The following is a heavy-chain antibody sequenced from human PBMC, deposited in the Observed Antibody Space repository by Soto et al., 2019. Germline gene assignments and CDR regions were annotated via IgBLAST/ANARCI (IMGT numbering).Heavy chain of an antibody. CDR3: ARSSGSYSKWFDS. V-gene: IGHV1-2*02. CDR1: GYTFTAYY. Sequence: GASVKVSCKTSGYTFTAYYMHWLRQAPGHGLEWLGWTSPRTGGAKYSHKFQGLVSMTRNTSITTAYMELTGLSTDDTAVYYCARSSGSYSKWFDSWGQGTLVTVSS. D-gene: IGHD3-10*01. CDR2: TSPRTGGA. J-gene: IGHJ5*01.